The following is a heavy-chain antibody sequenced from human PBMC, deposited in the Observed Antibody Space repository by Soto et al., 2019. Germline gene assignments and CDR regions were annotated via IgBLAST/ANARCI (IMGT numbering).Heavy chain of an antibody. Sequence: GQSPPASSKGAGGPLISFVCPLVRHPNGKGLEWMGIIYPGDSDTRYSPSFQGQVTISADKSISTAYLQWSSLKASDTAMYYCARHCASIAALKGVCYYGMDVWGQGTTVTVSS. CDR3: ARHCASIAALKGVCYYGMDV. CDR1: GGPLISFV. V-gene: IGHV5-51*01. J-gene: IGHJ6*01. D-gene: IGHD6-6*01. CDR2: IYPGDSDT.